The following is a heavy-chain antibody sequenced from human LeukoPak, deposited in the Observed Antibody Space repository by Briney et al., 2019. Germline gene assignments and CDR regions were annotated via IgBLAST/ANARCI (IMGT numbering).Heavy chain of an antibody. Sequence: SVKVSCKASGGTFSSYAISWVRQAPGQGLEWMGGIIPIFGTANYAQKFQGRVTITADKSTSTAYMELSSLGSEDTAVYYCARSRRLYDILTGYYFGYWGQGTLVTVSS. D-gene: IGHD3-9*01. CDR3: ARSRRLYDILTGYYFGY. CDR2: IIPIFGTA. V-gene: IGHV1-69*06. CDR1: GGTFSSYA. J-gene: IGHJ4*02.